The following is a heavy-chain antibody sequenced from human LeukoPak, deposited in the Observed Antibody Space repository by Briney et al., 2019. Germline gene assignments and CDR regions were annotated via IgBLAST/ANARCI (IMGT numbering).Heavy chain of an antibody. Sequence: PSETLSLTCTVSGGSVNVGSYYWTWIRQPAGKGLEWIGHFYTSGSAKYNPSLMSRVTISVDTSKNQFSLKLNSVTAADTAVYYCARDLGYSASYWGQGILVTVSS. CDR3: ARDLGYSASY. CDR1: GGSVNVGSYY. D-gene: IGHD3-22*01. V-gene: IGHV4-61*09. J-gene: IGHJ4*02. CDR2: FYTSGSA.